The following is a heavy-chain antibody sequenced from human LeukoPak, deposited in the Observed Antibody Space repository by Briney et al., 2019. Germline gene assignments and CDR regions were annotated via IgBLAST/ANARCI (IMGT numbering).Heavy chain of an antibody. CDR1: GFTFSSYW. CDR2: IKQDGSEK. CDR3: ARGVFSFDY. Sequence: GGSLRLSCAASGFTFSSYWMTWVRQAPGKGLEWVAGIKQDGSEKYYVDSVKGRFTTSRDNAAKSLYLQMNSLRAEDMAVYYCARGVFSFDYWGQGTLVTVSS. D-gene: IGHD6-13*01. J-gene: IGHJ4*02. V-gene: IGHV3-7*01.